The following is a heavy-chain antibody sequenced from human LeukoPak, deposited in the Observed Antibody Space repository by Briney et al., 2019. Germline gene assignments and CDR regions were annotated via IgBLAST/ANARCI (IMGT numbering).Heavy chain of an antibody. CDR2: IIGGAVST. J-gene: IGHJ4*02. CDR1: GFSFSSHG. Sequence: GGTLRLSCAASGFSFSSHGMSWVRQAPGKGLEWVSGIIGGAVSTYYADSVKGRFTISGDNSKNTLFLQMNSLRAEDTAVYYCAHGAMYQLDYWGQGTLVTVSS. D-gene: IGHD2-2*01. V-gene: IGHV3-23*01. CDR3: AHGAMYQLDY.